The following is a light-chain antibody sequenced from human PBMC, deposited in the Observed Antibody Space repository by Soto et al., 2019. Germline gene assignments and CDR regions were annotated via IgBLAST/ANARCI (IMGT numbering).Light chain of an antibody. V-gene: IGLV2-14*01. CDR3: SSYTSSSTPWV. CDR2: EVS. Sequence: QSVLTQPASVSGSPGQSITISCTGTSSDVGGYNYVSWYQQHPGKAPKLMIYEVSNRPSGVSNRFSGCKSGNTSSLTISGLQAEDEADYYCSSYTSSSTPWVFGGGTRVTVL. CDR1: SSDVGGYNY. J-gene: IGLJ3*02.